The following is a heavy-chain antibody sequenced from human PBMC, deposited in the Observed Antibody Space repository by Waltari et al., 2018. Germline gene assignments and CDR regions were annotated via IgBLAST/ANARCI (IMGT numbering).Heavy chain of an antibody. CDR1: GGSISSYS. Sequence: QVQLQESGPGLVKPSETLSLTCTVSGGSISSYSWSWIRQPPGKGLEWIGYIYYSGSTNYNPSLKSRVTISVDTSKNQFSLKLSSVTAADTAVYYCVRDRTTVTTHPEYYFDYWGQGTLVTVSS. CDR2: IYYSGST. J-gene: IGHJ4*02. CDR3: VRDRTTVTTHPEYYFDY. D-gene: IGHD4-17*01. V-gene: IGHV4-59*01.